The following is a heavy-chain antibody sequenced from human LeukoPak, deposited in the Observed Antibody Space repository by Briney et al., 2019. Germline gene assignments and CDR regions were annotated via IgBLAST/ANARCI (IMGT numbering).Heavy chain of an antibody. J-gene: IGHJ4*02. V-gene: IGHV3-48*01. CDR2: IKSSSSTI. CDR1: GFIFSTYS. D-gene: IGHD6-19*01. CDR3: ARDSGRSGWYADY. Sequence: TGGSLRLSCAASGFIFSTYSMNWVRQAPGKGLEWVSYIKSSSSTIHYADSVKGRFTISRDNAKNSLFLQMNSLRAEDTAVYYCARDSGRSGWYADYWGQGTLVTLSS.